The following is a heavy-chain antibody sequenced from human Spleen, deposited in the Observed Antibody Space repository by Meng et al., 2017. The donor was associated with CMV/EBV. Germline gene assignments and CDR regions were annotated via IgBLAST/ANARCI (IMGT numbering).Heavy chain of an antibody. CDR2: ISYDGTNK. CDR3: ARDPSDGYDAGYFDY. CDR1: GFTFSSHA. D-gene: IGHD5-12*01. Sequence: SGFTFSSHAMHWVRQAPGKGLEWVAVISYDGTNKFYVDSVKGRFTISRDDSKNTVYLQMTSLRAEDTAVYYCARDPSDGYDAGYFDYWGQGTLVTVSS. J-gene: IGHJ4*02. V-gene: IGHV3-30*04.